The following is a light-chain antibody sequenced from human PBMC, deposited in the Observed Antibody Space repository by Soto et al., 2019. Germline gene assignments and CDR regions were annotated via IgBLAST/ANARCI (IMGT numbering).Light chain of an antibody. CDR2: LNSDGSH. Sequence: QPVLTQSPSASASLGASVKLTCTLSSGHSIYAIAWHQQQPEKGPRYLMKLNSDGSHSKGDGIPDRFSGSSSGAARYLTISSLQSEDEADYYCQTWGTGIHVVFGGGTKVTVL. V-gene: IGLV4-69*01. CDR3: QTWGTGIHVV. CDR1: SGHSIYA. J-gene: IGLJ2*01.